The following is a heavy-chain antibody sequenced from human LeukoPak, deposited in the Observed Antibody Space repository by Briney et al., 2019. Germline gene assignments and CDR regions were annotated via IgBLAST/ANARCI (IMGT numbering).Heavy chain of an antibody. Sequence: GGSLRLFCAASGFTFSDSWMHWVRQGPGKGPEWLSRTSKDGSDTVYADSAKGRLTASRDNARNTVYLELTNLRPDDTALYYCARGGYSGSYYRFSWGRGTLVTVAS. CDR1: GFTFSDSW. CDR2: TSKDGSDT. D-gene: IGHD6-6*01. V-gene: IGHV3-74*01. J-gene: IGHJ4*02. CDR3: ARGGYSGSYYRFS.